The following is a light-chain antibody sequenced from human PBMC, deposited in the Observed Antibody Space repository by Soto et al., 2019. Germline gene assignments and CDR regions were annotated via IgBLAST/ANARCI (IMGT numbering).Light chain of an antibody. J-gene: IGLJ3*02. CDR1: SSDVGGYNY. V-gene: IGLV2-14*01. CDR3: SSYTSSSTLE. CDR2: EVS. Sequence: QSVLTQPASVSGSPGQSITISCTGTSSDVGGYNYVSWYQQHPGKAPKLMIYEVSNRPSGVSNRSSGSKSGNTASLTISGLQAEDEADYYCSSYTSSSTLEFGGGTKLTVL.